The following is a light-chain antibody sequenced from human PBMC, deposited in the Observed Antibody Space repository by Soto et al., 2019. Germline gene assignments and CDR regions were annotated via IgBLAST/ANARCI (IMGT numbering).Light chain of an antibody. Sequence: DIQMTQSPSSLSASVGDTVTISCRASRSIRAYLNWYQHKPGKAPNLLIYGATTLHSGVPSRFSGSGSGTDFSLTISSLQPEDFATYYCQQTFSVTPLTFDGGTKVEI. CDR2: GAT. V-gene: IGKV1-39*01. J-gene: IGKJ4*01. CDR1: RSIRAY. CDR3: QQTFSVTPLT.